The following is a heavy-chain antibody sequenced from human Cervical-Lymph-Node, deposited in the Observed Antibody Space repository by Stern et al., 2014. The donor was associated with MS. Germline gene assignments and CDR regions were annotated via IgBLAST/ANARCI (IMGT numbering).Heavy chain of an antibody. D-gene: IGHD4-17*01. Sequence: EVQLEESGAEVKKPGESLKISFTLSGYTFTNSWIGWVRQMPGKGLEWMGIIYLAAPDIRYSPSSQGQVTISADKSISTAFLQWTSLEASDTAIYYCARRTVTPDSWYFDLWGRGTLVTVSS. CDR2: IYLAAPDI. V-gene: IGHV5-51*01. J-gene: IGHJ2*01. CDR1: GYTFTNSW. CDR3: ARRTVTPDSWYFDL.